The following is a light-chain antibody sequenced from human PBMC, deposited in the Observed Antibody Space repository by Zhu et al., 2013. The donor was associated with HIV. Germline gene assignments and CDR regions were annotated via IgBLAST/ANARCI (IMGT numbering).Light chain of an antibody. CDR1: QDIDRY. J-gene: IGKJ1*01. CDR3: QQSYTTPTWT. Sequence: DTQMTQSPSSLSASVGDRVTITCQASQDIDRYLSWYQQKVGEAPKLLIDDASDLETGVTSRFSGSGSGTDFTFTISSLQPEDVATYYCQQSYTTPTWTFGPGT. CDR2: DAS. V-gene: IGKV1-33*01.